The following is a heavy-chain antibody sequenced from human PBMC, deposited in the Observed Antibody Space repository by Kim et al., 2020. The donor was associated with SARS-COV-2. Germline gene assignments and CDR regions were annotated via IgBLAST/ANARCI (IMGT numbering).Heavy chain of an antibody. J-gene: IGHJ3*02. D-gene: IGHD3-9*01. CDR3: ATDILTGPGAFDI. V-gene: IGHV3-9*01. Sequence: GGSLRLSCAASGFTFDDYAMHWVRQAPGKGLEWVSGISWNSGSIGYADSVKGRFTISRDNAKNSLYLQMNSLRAEDTALYYCATDILTGPGAFDIWGQGT. CDR2: ISWNSGSI. CDR1: GFTFDDYA.